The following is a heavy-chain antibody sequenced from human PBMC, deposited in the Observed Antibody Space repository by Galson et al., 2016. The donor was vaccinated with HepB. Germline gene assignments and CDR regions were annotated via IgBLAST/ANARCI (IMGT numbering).Heavy chain of an antibody. Sequence: TLSLTCTVSGGSISSGDYYWGWLRQPPGKALEWIGYIYYSGTTYYNSSLRSRVSISVDTPKNQFSLKLSSVTAADTAVYYCARTQGGDSDWYFDLWGQGILVTVSS. CDR1: GGSISSGDYY. V-gene: IGHV4-30-4*01. D-gene: IGHD4-17*01. CDR2: IYYSGTT. J-gene: IGHJ2*01. CDR3: ARTQGGDSDWYFDL.